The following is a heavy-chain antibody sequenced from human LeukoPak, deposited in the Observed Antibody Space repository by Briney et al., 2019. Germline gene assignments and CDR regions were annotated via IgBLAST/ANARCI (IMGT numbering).Heavy chain of an antibody. CDR3: ARGVLYSNGWYMRGYFDY. V-gene: IGHV3-11*04. CDR2: ISSSGDAI. D-gene: IGHD6-19*01. J-gene: IGHJ4*02. CDR1: GFSVSNTY. Sequence: PGGSLRLSCAASGFSVSNTYMSWVRQAPGKGLEWVSYISSSGDAIYYADSVEGRFTISRDDAKNSLYLQMNSLRAEDTAVYYCARGVLYSNGWYMRGYFDYWGQGTLVTVSS.